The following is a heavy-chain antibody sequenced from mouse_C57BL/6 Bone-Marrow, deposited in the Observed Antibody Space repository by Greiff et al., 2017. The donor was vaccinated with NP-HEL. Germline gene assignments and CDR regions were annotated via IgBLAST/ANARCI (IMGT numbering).Heavy chain of an antibody. J-gene: IGHJ1*03. CDR1: GYAFSSSW. CDR3: AKVITTKGDWYFDV. V-gene: IGHV1-82*01. CDR2: IYPGDGDT. Sequence: QVQLKQSGPELVKPGASVKISCKASGYAFSSSWMNWVKQRPGKGLEWIGRIYPGDGDTNYNGKFKGKATLTADKSSSTAYMQLSSLTSEDSAVYFCAKVITTKGDWYFDVWGTGTTVTVSS. D-gene: IGHD1-1*01.